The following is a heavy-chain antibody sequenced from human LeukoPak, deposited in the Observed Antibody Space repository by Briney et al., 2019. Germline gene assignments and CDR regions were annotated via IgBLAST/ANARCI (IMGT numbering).Heavy chain of an antibody. CDR3: ARVMTGYYSPRRQGTADPFDY. D-gene: IGHD3-9*01. V-gene: IGHV4-34*01. J-gene: IGHJ4*02. CDR1: GGSFSGYY. Sequence: SETLSLTCAVYGGSFSGYYWSWIRQPPGKGLEWIGEINHSGSTNYNPPLKSRVTISVDTSKNQFSPKLSSVTAADTAVYYCARVMTGYYSPRRQGTADPFDYWGQGTLVTVSS. CDR2: INHSGST.